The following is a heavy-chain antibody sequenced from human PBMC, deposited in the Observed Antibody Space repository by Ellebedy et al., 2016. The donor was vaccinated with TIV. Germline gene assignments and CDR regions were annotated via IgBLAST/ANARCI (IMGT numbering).Heavy chain of an antibody. V-gene: IGHV1-2*02. J-gene: IGHJ4*02. CDR1: GYSFTGYY. D-gene: IGHD4-11*01. CDR2: IDPDNGVT. CDR3: VRDLTNPVTGDY. Sequence: AASVKVSCKTPGYSFTGYYIHWVRQAPGQGPEWVGWIDPDNGVTVYEQKLQGRVTITGDTSISTVYMELSSLRSDDTAIYYCVRDLTNPVTGDYWGQGTLVFVSS.